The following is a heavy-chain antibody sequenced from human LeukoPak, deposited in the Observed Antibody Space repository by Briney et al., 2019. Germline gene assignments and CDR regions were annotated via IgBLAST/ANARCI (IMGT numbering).Heavy chain of an antibody. CDR2: ISGSGGST. J-gene: IGHJ6*03. V-gene: IGHV3-23*01. CDR3: AKRRGLELTYYYYMDV. Sequence: GGTLRLSCAASGFTFSSYGMSWVRQAPGKGLEWVSAISGSGGSTYYADSVKGRFTISRDNSKNTLYLQMNSLRAEDTAVYYCAKRRGLELTYYYYMDVWGKGTTVTVSS. D-gene: IGHD1-7*01. CDR1: GFTFSSYG.